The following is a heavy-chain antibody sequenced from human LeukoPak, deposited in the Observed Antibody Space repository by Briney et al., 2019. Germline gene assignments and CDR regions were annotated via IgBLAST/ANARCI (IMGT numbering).Heavy chain of an antibody. Sequence: LAGGSLRLSCAASGFTFSSYAMSWVRQAPGKGLEWVSAISGSGGSTYYADSVKGRFTISRDNSKNTLYLQMNSLRAEDTAVYYCAKAAYYYDSSGYWSDYYYYGMDVWGQGTTVTVSS. CDR1: GFTFSSYA. D-gene: IGHD3-22*01. CDR3: AKAAYYYDSSGYWSDYYYYGMDV. V-gene: IGHV3-23*01. J-gene: IGHJ6*02. CDR2: ISGSGGST.